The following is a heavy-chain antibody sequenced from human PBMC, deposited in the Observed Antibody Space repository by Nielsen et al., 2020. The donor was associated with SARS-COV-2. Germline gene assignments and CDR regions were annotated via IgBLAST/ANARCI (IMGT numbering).Heavy chain of an antibody. CDR1: GYTLTELS. CDR3: AIFYCSGGSCYSEDYYYYGMDV. Sequence: ASVKVSCKVSGYTLTELSMHWVRQAPGKGLEWMGGFDPEDGETIYAQKFQGRVTMTEDTSTDTAYMELSSLRSEDTAVYYCAIFYCSGGSCYSEDYYYYGMDVWGQGTTVTVSS. D-gene: IGHD2-15*01. CDR2: FDPEDGET. J-gene: IGHJ6*02. V-gene: IGHV1-24*01.